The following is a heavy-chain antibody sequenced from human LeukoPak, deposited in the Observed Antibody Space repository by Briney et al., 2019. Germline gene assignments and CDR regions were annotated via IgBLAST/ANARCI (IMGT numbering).Heavy chain of an antibody. CDR3: ARNYEFWRFDY. CDR1: GYTFTGYY. D-gene: IGHD3-3*01. CDR2: INPNSGGT. J-gene: IGHJ4*02. V-gene: IGHV1-2*02. Sequence: ASVKVSCKASGYTFTGYYVHWVRQAPGQGLEWMGWINPNSGGTNYEQKFQGRVTLTRDTSIRTAYMEVNRLRSDDTALYYCARNYEFWRFDYWGQGTLVIVS.